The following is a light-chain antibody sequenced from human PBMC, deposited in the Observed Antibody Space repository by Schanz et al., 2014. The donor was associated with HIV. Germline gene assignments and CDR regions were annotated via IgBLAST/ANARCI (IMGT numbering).Light chain of an antibody. J-gene: IGKJ3*01. CDR1: QSVSSY. Sequence: EIVLTQSPATLSLSPGERATLPCRASQSVSSYLAWYQQKPGQAPRLLIYDASNRATGIPARFSGSGSGTEFTLTISSLQSEDFAVYYCQQYNNWPPFTFGPGTKVDIK. V-gene: IGKV3-11*01. CDR2: DAS. CDR3: QQYNNWPPFT.